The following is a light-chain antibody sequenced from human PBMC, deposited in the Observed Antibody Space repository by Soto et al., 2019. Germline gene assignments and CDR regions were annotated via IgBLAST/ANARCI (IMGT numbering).Light chain of an antibody. CDR1: QSISSY. CDR3: QQSYSTPPT. CDR2: AAS. Sequence: DIHMTQSPSSLSASVGDRVTITCRASQSISSYVNWYQQKSGQAPKLLIYAASSLRSGVPSRFSGTGSGTDFTLTITRLQPEDFASYRCQQSYSTPPTFGQGTKLEIK. V-gene: IGKV1-39*01. J-gene: IGKJ2*01.